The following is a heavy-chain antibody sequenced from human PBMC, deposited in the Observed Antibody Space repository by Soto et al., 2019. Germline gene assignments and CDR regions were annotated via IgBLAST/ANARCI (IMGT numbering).Heavy chain of an antibody. J-gene: IGHJ5*02. CDR2: IIPIRDVA. D-gene: IGHD6-19*01. CDR3: ARSIKEDIGVAGSKDIWFDP. V-gene: IGHV1-69*02. Sequence: QVQLVQSGAEVKRPGSSVKVSCQTSGGTFRTYTINWVRQAPGQGLEWMGRIIPIRDVANYAQKFQGRVTTTADNSTSTAHMELRSLRSEDTAVYYCARSIKEDIGVAGSKDIWFDPWGQGTLVTVSS. CDR1: GGTFRTYT.